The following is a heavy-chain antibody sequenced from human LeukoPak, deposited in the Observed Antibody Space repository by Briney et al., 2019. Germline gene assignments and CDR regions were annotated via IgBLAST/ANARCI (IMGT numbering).Heavy chain of an antibody. CDR2: ISSSGSTI. Sequence: GGSLRLSCAASGFTFSDYYMSWIRQAPGKGLEWVSYISSSGSTIYYADSVKGRFTISRDNAKNSLYLQMNSPRAEDTAVYYCARDRSATYYYDSTRAFDIWGQGTMVTVSS. CDR3: ARDRSATYYYDSTRAFDI. J-gene: IGHJ3*02. V-gene: IGHV3-11*01. D-gene: IGHD3-22*01. CDR1: GFTFSDYY.